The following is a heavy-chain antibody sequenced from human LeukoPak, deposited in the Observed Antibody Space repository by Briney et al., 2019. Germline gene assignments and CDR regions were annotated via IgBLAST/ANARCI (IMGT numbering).Heavy chain of an antibody. CDR2: ISSSSSYI. J-gene: IGHJ4*02. V-gene: IGHV3-21*04. D-gene: IGHD3-3*01. CDR3: AKGGQLRYIDY. CDR1: GFTFSSYS. Sequence: GGSLRLSCAASGFTFSSYSMNWVRQAPGKGLEWVSSISSSSSYIYYADSVKGRFTISRDNSKNTLYLQMNSLRAEDTAVYYCAKGGQLRYIDYWGQGTLVTVSS.